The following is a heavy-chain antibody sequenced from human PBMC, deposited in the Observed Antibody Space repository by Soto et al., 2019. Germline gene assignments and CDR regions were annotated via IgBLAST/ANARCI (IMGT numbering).Heavy chain of an antibody. V-gene: IGHV4-39*01. Sequence: QLQLQESGPGLVKPSETLSLTCTVSGGSISSRNYYWALVRQPPGKGLEWIGNIYYSGDTYYHSSLRNRLTVSVDTSTNQFSLKLSSLTASDTAMYYCASLQVPGNFDYWGQGTLVTVSS. CDR2: IYYSGDT. J-gene: IGHJ4*02. CDR1: GGSISSRNYY. CDR3: ASLQVPGNFDY. D-gene: IGHD6-13*01.